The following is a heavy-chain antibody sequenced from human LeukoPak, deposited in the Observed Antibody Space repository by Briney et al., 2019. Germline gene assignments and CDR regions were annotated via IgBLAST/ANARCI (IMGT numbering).Heavy chain of an antibody. Sequence: PGGSLRLSCAASGFTFSSYAMHWVRQAPGKGLEYVSPISSNGVNTYYANSVKGRFTISRDNSKNKLYLQMGSLTAEEMAVYYCARAGYDFWSGSIYYFDYWGQGTMVTVSS. CDR3: ARAGYDFWSGSIYYFDY. V-gene: IGHV3-64*01. CDR1: GFTFSSYA. D-gene: IGHD3-3*01. CDR2: ISSNGVNT. J-gene: IGHJ4*02.